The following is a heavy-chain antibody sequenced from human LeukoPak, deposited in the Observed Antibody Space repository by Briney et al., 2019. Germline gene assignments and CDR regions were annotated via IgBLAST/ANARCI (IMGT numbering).Heavy chain of an antibody. Sequence: PGGSLRLSCAASGFIVSSNYMNWVRQAPGKGLEWVSVIYTDGSTYYADSVKGRFAISGDISRNTVHLQMNSLRAGDTAVYYCARDPHGYNSYFDYWGQGTLVTVSS. CDR2: IYTDGST. J-gene: IGHJ4*02. D-gene: IGHD5-24*01. CDR3: ARDPHGYNSYFDY. CDR1: GFIVSSNY. V-gene: IGHV3-53*01.